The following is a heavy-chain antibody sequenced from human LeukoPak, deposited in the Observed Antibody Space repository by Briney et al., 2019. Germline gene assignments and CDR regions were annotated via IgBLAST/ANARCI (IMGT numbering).Heavy chain of an antibody. CDR3: ARGGVAAKYYFDF. D-gene: IGHD3-10*01. CDR2: IYYSGST. CDR1: GGSISPLY. Sequence: SETLSLTCTVSGGSISPLYWGWIRQAPGKGLEFVGYIYYSGSTNFNPSLKSRVTLSVDTSKRQISLKLTSVAAADTAVYYWARGGVAAKYYFDFWGQGTLVTVSS. V-gene: IGHV4-59*11. J-gene: IGHJ4*02.